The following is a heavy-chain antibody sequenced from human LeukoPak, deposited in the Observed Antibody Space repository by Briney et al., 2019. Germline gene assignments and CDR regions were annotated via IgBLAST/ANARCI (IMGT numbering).Heavy chain of an antibody. CDR1: GYTFTCYY. CDR2: INPNSDGT. Sequence: ASVTVTCKASGYTFTCYYMHWVRQAPGPGLGWMGLINPNSDGTNYAQKFQGRVTMTRDTSISTAYMELSRLRSDDTAVYYCAIYYVSSGYYLDPWGQGTLVTVSS. J-gene: IGHJ5*02. CDR3: AIYYVSSGYYLDP. D-gene: IGHD3-22*01. V-gene: IGHV1-2*02.